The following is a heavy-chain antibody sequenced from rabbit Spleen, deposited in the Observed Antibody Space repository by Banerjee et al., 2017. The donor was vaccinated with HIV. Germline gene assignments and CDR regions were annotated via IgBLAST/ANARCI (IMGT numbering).Heavy chain of an antibody. CDR3: ARDSSSSFSSYGMDL. CDR1: GVSFSSSSY. CDR2: IDTGSSGFT. Sequence: QSLEESGGDLVKPGASLTLTCTASGVSFSSSSYLCWVRQAPGKGLVWIACIDTGSSGFTYFATWAKGRFTISKASSTTVTLQMPRLTAADPAPYFCARDSSSSFSSYGMDLWGPGTLVTVS. J-gene: IGHJ6*01. D-gene: IGHD1-1*01. V-gene: IGHV1S40*01.